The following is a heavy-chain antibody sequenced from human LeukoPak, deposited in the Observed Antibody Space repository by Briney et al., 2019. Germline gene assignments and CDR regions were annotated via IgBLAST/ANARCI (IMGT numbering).Heavy chain of an antibody. D-gene: IGHD2-2*02. J-gene: IGHJ6*03. CDR3: ARGNVVVPAAIGFYYYMDV. V-gene: IGHV4-34*01. CDR1: GGSFSGYY. CDR2: INHSGST. Sequence: PSETLSLICAVYGGSFSGYYWSWIRQPPGKGLEWIGEINHSGSTNYNPSLKSRVTISVDTSKNQFSLKLSSVTAADTAVYYCARGNVVVPAAIGFYYYMDVRGKGTTVTVYS.